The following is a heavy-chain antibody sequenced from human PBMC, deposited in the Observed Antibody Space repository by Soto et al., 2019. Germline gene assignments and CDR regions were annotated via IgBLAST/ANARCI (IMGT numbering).Heavy chain of an antibody. D-gene: IGHD2-15*01. CDR2: IWYDGRNK. CDR3: ARDPGVHCSGGSCDSPVVEY. V-gene: IGHV3-33*01. Sequence: VQLVESGGGVVQPGRSLRLSCAASGFTFSSYGMHWVRQAPGKGLEWVAVIWYDGRNKYYADSVKGRFTISRDNSKNTRSPRMNSLIAESTAVYYGARDPGVHCSGGSCDSPVVEYWGQGTLVTVSS. CDR1: GFTFSSYG. J-gene: IGHJ4*02.